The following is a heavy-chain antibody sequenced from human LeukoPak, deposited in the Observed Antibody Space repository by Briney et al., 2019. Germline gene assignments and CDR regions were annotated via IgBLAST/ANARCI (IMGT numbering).Heavy chain of an antibody. J-gene: IGHJ1*01. CDR3: ARPGGLVEYFQH. Sequence: ESSETLSLTCAVYGGSFSGYYWSWIRQPPGKGLEWIGEINHSGSTNYNPSLKSRVTISVDTSKNQFSLKPSSVTAADTAVYYCARPGGLVEYFQHWGQGTLVTVSS. CDR2: INHSGST. CDR1: GGSFSGYY. V-gene: IGHV4-34*01. D-gene: IGHD3/OR15-3a*01.